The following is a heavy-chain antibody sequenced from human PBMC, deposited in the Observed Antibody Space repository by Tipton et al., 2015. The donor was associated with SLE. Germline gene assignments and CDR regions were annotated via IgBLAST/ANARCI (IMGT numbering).Heavy chain of an antibody. CDR1: GYTFTDYY. D-gene: IGHD1-26*01. V-gene: IGHV7-4-1*02. CDR2: INTSTGKA. J-gene: IGHJ4*02. Sequence: QLVQSGAEVKMPGASVKVSCKASGYTFTDYYIHWVRQAPGQGLEWMGWINTSTGKATYAQGFSGRLVFSLDTPANTAYLQISSLEADDSAIYYCATVGDTGLQRSDSWGQGTLVTVSS. CDR3: ATVGDTGLQRSDS.